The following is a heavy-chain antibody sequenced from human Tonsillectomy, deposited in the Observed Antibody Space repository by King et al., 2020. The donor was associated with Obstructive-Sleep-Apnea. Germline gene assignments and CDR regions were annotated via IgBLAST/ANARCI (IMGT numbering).Heavy chain of an antibody. Sequence: VQLVESGGGLVKPGGSLRLSCAASGFTFSSFSFNWVRQAPGKGLEWVSAITSSSDTYYADSVRGRFTISRDDARNSVHLQMNSLRAEDTAIYFCARDPEDSTAYYFDFWGQGTLVIVSS. CDR3: ARDPEDSTAYYFDF. D-gene: IGHD2/OR15-2a*01. J-gene: IGHJ4*02. CDR1: GFTFSSFS. CDR2: ITSSSDT. V-gene: IGHV3-21*01.